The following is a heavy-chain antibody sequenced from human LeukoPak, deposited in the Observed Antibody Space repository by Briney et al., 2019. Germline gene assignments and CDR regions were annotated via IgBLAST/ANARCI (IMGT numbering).Heavy chain of an antibody. Sequence: PGGSLRLSCAASGFAVSSYAVSWVRQAPGKGLEWVAIIYSGGTTSYAGSVRGRFTIARDSSQNTVSLQMNSLRVEDTAVYFCARESWKEDSGDYGGLDYWGQGTLITVSS. J-gene: IGHJ4*02. CDR2: IYSGGTT. D-gene: IGHD4-17*01. CDR1: GFAVSSYA. CDR3: ARESWKEDSGDYGGLDY. V-gene: IGHV3-53*01.